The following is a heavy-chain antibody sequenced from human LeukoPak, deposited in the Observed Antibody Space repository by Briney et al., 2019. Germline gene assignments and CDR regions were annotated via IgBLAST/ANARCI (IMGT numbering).Heavy chain of an antibody. CDR2: ISSSGSTI. CDR1: GFTFSSYE. D-gene: IGHD3-16*02. CDR3: AKGGRGLRLGELSLFSY. J-gene: IGHJ4*02. V-gene: IGHV3-48*03. Sequence: GGSLRLSCAASGFTFSSYEMNWVRQAPGKGLEWVSYISSSGSTIYYADSVKGRFTISRDNAKNSLYLQMNSLRAEDTAVYYCAKGGRGLRLGELSLFSYWGQGTLVTVSS.